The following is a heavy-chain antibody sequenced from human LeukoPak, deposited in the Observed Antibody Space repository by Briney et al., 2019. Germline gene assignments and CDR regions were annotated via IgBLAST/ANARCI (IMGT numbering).Heavy chain of an antibody. D-gene: IGHD3-22*01. V-gene: IGHV4-59*01. J-gene: IGHJ3*02. Sequence: SETLSLTCTVSGGSISSYYWSWIRQPPGKGLEWIGYIYYSGSTNYNPSLKSRVTISVDTSKNQFSLKLSSVTAADTAVYYCAREGDSSAPYAFDIWGQGPMVTVSS. CDR3: AREGDSSAPYAFDI. CDR2: IYYSGST. CDR1: GGSISSYY.